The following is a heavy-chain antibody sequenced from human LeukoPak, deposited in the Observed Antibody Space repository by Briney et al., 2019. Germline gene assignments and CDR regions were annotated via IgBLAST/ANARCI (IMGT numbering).Heavy chain of an antibody. CDR2: IYSGGST. CDR1: GFTVSSNY. J-gene: IGHJ3*02. Sequence: GGSLRLSCAASGFTVSSNYMSWVRQAPGKGLEWVSVIYSGGSTYYADSVKGQFTISRHNSKNTLYLQMNSLRAEDTAVYYCARDVRAAGAAFDIWGQGTMVTVSS. V-gene: IGHV3-53*04. D-gene: IGHD3-10*01. CDR3: ARDVRAAGAAFDI.